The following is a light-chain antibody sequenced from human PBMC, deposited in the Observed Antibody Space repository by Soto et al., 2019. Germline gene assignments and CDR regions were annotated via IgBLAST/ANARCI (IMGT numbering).Light chain of an antibody. V-gene: IGKV1-33*01. Sequence: DIQLTKSSSSLSASLGDRVTITCQASQNINNYLNWYQQKPGRAPKLLIYDASNLEAGVPSRFRGSGSGTDFTFTISRLQPEDIATYYCQQYENLPTFGQGTRLEIK. CDR1: QNINNY. J-gene: IGKJ5*01. CDR2: DAS. CDR3: QQYENLPT.